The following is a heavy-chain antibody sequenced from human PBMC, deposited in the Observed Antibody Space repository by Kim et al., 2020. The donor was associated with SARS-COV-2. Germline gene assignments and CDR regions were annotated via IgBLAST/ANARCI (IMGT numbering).Heavy chain of an antibody. Sequence: GGSLRLSCAASGFTFSSYGMHWVRQAPGKGLEWVAVISYDGSNKYYADSVEGRFTISRDNSKNTLYLQMNSLRAEDTAVYYCAKDSEVWFDPWGQGTLVTVSS. CDR1: GFTFSSYG. CDR2: ISYDGSNK. V-gene: IGHV3-30*18. CDR3: AKDSEVWFDP. J-gene: IGHJ5*02.